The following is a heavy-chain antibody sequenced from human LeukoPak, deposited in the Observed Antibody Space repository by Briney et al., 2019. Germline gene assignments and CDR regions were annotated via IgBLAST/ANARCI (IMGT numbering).Heavy chain of an antibody. D-gene: IGHD3-9*01. J-gene: IGHJ6*03. V-gene: IGHV3-48*01. CDR2: ISRGSSTM. CDR3: ARDRGQTGYYWSYYYYMDV. CDR1: GFTFSDYS. Sequence: GGSLRLSCAASGFTFSDYSMNWVRQAPGKGLEWVSYISRGSSTMYYADSVKGRFTISRDNAKNSLYLQMNSLRAEDTAVYYCARDRGQTGYYWSYYYYMDVWGIGTTVTVSS.